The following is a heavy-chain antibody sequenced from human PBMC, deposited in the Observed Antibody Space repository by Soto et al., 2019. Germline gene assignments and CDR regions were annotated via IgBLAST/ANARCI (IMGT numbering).Heavy chain of an antibody. CDR3: ARRGYGSRWPNVYMDV. CDR2: ISNNGAHT. D-gene: IGHD6-13*01. Sequence: GGSLRFSCAASGFTFSNYEMHWVRQAPGKGLEYVSGISNNGAHTDYAKSVKGRFTISRGNSENTLYVQMGSLRAEDMALYYCARRGYGSRWPNVYMDVWGKGTTVTVSS. CDR1: GFTFSNYE. J-gene: IGHJ6*03. V-gene: IGHV3-64*01.